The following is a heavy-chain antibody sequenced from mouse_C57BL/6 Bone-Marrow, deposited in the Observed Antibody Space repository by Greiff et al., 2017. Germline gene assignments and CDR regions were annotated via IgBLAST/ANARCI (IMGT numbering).Heavy chain of an antibody. CDR2: INPNYGTT. Sequence: VQLKQSGPELVKPGASVKISCKASGYSFTDYNMNWVKQSTGKSLEWIGVINPNYGTTSYNQKFKGKATLTVDQSSTTAYMQLNSLTSEDSAVYYCARGYDYDYAMDYWGQGTSVTVSS. J-gene: IGHJ4*01. CDR3: ARGYDYDYAMDY. V-gene: IGHV1-39*01. CDR1: GYSFTDYN. D-gene: IGHD2-4*01.